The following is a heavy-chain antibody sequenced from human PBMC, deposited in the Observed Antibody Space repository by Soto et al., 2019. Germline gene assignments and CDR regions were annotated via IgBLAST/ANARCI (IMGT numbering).Heavy chain of an antibody. J-gene: IGHJ4*02. V-gene: IGHV3-23*01. CDR3: AKADLLGYCTGGSCYSLDY. Sequence: EVQVLESGGGLVQPGGSLRLSCVAYGFTFSTYAMSWVRQAPGKGLEWVSGTSGGGGSTYYADSVKGRFTLSRDNSKNTLYLQMNSLRAEDTAVYYCAKADLLGYCTGGSCYSLDYWGQGTLVTVSS. D-gene: IGHD2-15*01. CDR2: TSGGGGST. CDR1: GFTFSTYA.